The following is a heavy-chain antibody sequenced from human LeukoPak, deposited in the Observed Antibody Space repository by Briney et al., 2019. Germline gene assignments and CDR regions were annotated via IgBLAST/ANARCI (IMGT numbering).Heavy chain of an antibody. V-gene: IGHV1-2*02. CDR3: ARVHGYYIGLYYFDY. Sequence: ASVKVSCKASGYTFTGYYMHWVRQAPGQGLEWMGWINPNSGGTNYAQKFQGRVTMTRDTSISTAYMELRSLRSDDTAIYYCARVHGYYIGLYYFDYWGQGTLVTVSS. CDR1: GYTFTGYY. J-gene: IGHJ4*02. D-gene: IGHD4-17*01. CDR2: INPNSGGT.